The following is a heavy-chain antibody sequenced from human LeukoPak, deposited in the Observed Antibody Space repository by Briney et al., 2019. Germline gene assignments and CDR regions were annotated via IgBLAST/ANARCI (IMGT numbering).Heavy chain of an antibody. V-gene: IGHV3-7*01. CDR3: ARDRNTDFWSGYYTNYCDY. CDR2: TKQEGSEN. CDR1: GFTCSNFW. Sequence: PAGSLRLACAGAGFTCSNFWMTWVRQAPGKGLEWVANTKQEGSENYYVDSVKCRFTISRDNATNPLYLQMNSLRAEDTAVYYCARDRNTDFWSGYYTNYCDYWGQGTLVTVSS. D-gene: IGHD3-3*01. J-gene: IGHJ4*02.